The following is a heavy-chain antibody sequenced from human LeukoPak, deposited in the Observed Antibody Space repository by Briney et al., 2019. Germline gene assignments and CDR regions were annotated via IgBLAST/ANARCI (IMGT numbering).Heavy chain of an antibody. J-gene: IGHJ4*02. Sequence: TGGPLRLSCAASGFTFDDYAMHWVRQAPVKGLEWVSGISWNSGSIGYADSVKGRFTISRDNAKNTLYLQMNSLRAEDTAVYFCAKVKSGDNDVLTPFDYWGQGTLVTVSS. CDR3: AKVKSGDNDVLTPFDY. CDR2: ISWNSGSI. D-gene: IGHD3-9*01. V-gene: IGHV3-9*01. CDR1: GFTFDDYA.